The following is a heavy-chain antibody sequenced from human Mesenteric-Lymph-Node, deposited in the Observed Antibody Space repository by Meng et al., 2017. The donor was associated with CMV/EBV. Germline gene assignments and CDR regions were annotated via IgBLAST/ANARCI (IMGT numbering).Heavy chain of an antibody. Sequence: GESLKISCAASGFPFSSYAMHWVRQAPGKGLEWVAVISNDGSEKYYTDPVKGRFTISRDNSKSTLYVEMDSLRADDTAVYYCARSSLGHCSTAPCSSRFYYYGMDVWGQGTTVTVSS. CDR1: GFPFSSYA. D-gene: IGHD2-2*01. CDR3: ARSSLGHCSTAPCSSRFYYYGMDV. CDR2: ISNDGSEK. V-gene: IGHV3-30-3*01. J-gene: IGHJ6*02.